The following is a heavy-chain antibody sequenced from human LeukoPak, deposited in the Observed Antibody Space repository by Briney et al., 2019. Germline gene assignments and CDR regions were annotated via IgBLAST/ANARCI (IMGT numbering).Heavy chain of an antibody. Sequence: SETLSLTCTVSGGSISSYYWSWIRQPPGKGLEWIGYIYYSGSTNYNPSLKSRVTISVDTSKNQFSLKLSSVTAADTAVYYCARMEYQLLYDYWGQGTLVTVSS. CDR2: IYYSGST. CDR1: GGSISSYY. V-gene: IGHV4-59*01. CDR3: ARMEYQLLYDY. J-gene: IGHJ4*02. D-gene: IGHD2-2*02.